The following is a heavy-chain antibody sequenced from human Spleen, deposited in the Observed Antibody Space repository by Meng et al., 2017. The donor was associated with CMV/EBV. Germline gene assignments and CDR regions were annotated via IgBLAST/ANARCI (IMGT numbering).Heavy chain of an antibody. CDR2: ISSNSSYI. D-gene: IGHD5-12*01. Sequence: GESLKISCAASGFTFSSYTMNWVRQAPGKGLEWVSSISSNSSYIYYADSVKGRFTISRDNARNSVFLQMNSLRAEDTAVYYCARCIVATMLWFGMDGWGQGTTVTVSS. CDR1: GFTFSSYT. J-gene: IGHJ6*01. V-gene: IGHV3-21*01. CDR3: ARCIVATMLWFGMDG.